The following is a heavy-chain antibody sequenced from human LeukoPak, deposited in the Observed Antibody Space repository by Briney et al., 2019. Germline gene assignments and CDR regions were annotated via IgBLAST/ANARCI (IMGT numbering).Heavy chain of an antibody. CDR1: GFTFSSYS. V-gene: IGHV3-21*01. D-gene: IGHD1-1*01. J-gene: IGHJ4*02. CDR3: ASEGTTGTTWGPDY. Sequence: PGGSLRLSCAASGFTFSSYSMNWVRQAPGKGLEWASSISSSSSYIYYADSAKGRFTISRDNAKNSLYLQMNSLRAEDTAVYYCASEGTTGTTWGPDYWGQGTLVTVSS. CDR2: ISSSSSYI.